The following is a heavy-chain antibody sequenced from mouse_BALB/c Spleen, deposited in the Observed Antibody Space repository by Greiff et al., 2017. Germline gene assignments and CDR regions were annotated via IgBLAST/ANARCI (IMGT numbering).Heavy chain of an antibody. Sequence: EVKVVESGGGLVQPGGSRKLSCAASGFTFSSFGMHWVRQAPEKGLEWVAYISSGSSTIYYADTVKGRFTISRDNPKNTLFLQMTSLRSEDTAMYYCAGNYGNYWGQGTTLTVSS. J-gene: IGHJ2*01. V-gene: IGHV5-17*02. CDR3: AGNYGNY. CDR1: GFTFSSFG. CDR2: ISSGSSTI. D-gene: IGHD2-1*01.